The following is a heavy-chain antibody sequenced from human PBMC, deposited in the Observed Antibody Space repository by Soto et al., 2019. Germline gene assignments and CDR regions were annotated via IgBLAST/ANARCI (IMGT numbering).Heavy chain of an antibody. Sequence: ASVKVSCKACGCSFNKYAISWVRQAPGQGLEWMGWSSPNSGNTNYAQKPQGRVTLTTDPSTITAYMELRSLRSEDTAVYYCATAGNYDSSGRDFWGQGTLVTVSS. D-gene: IGHD3-22*01. CDR2: SSPNSGNT. J-gene: IGHJ4*02. CDR1: GCSFNKYA. CDR3: ATAGNYDSSGRDF. V-gene: IGHV1-18*04.